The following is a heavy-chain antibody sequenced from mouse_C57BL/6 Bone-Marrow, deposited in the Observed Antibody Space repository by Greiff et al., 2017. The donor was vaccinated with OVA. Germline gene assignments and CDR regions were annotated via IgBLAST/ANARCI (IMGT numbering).Heavy chain of an antibody. V-gene: IGHV1-59*01. D-gene: IGHD1-1*01. CDR1: GYTFTSYW. CDR2: IDPSDSYT. Sequence: QVQLQQPGAELVRPGTSVKLSCKASGYTFTSYWMHWVKQRPGQGLEWIGVIDPSDSYTNYNQKFKGKATLTVDTSSSTAYMQLSSLTSEDSAVYYCAQYYYGSSFLFAYWGQGTLVTVSA. CDR3: AQYYYGSSFLFAY. J-gene: IGHJ3*01.